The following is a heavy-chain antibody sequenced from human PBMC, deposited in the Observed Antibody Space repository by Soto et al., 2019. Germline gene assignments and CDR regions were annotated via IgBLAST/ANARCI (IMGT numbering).Heavy chain of an antibody. Sequence: VQLVQSGAEVKQPGASVKVSCKASGYTFTNYGVTWVRQAPGQGLEWMGWINGDNGDTHYAQNVQGKATMTTDKSTRTAYMELRRLKSADSAVYYCARYGRDYNAYPGVYNSYGMNVWGQGTTITVSS. CDR2: INGDNGDT. J-gene: IGHJ6*02. V-gene: IGHV1-18*01. D-gene: IGHD1-26*01. CDR3: ARYGRDYNAYPGVYNSYGMNV. CDR1: GYTFTNYG.